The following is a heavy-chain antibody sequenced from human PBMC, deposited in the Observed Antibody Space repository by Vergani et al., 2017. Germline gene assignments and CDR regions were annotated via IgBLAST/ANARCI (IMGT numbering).Heavy chain of an antibody. D-gene: IGHD1-26*01. J-gene: IGHJ3*02. V-gene: IGHV4-39*01. Sequence: QVQLQESGPGLVKPSETLSLTCTVSGGSISSYYWGWIRQPPGKGLEWIGSIYYSGSTYYNPSLKSRVTISVDTSKNQFSLKLSSVTAADTAVYYCARPLVGATRSDAFDIWGQGTMVTVSS. CDR3: ARPLVGATRSDAFDI. CDR1: GGSISSYY. CDR2: IYYSGST.